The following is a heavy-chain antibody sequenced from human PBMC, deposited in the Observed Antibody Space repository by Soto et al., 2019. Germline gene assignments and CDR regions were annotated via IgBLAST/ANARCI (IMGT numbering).Heavy chain of an antibody. J-gene: IGHJ6*02. Sequence: QVQLQESGPGLVKPSQTLSLTFTVSGGSISSGNYYWSWVRQHPGKGLEWIGYIYYSGSTFYNPSLKSRVTLSVDTSKNQFSLKLSSVTAADTAVYYCARDRGDGYNPYYYYGMDVWGQGTTVTVSS. CDR2: IYYSGST. CDR3: ARDRGDGYNPYYYYGMDV. D-gene: IGHD3-10*01. CDR1: GGSISSGNYY. V-gene: IGHV4-31*03.